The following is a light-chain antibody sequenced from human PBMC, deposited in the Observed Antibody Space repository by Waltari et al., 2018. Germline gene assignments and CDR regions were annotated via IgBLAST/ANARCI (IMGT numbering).Light chain of an antibody. CDR3: QQYDDLPWT. CDR2: DGS. V-gene: IGKV1-33*01. CDR1: RDIRRY. Sequence: DIQMTQSPSSLSASVGDRITLHCRAGRDIRRYVNWYQQKPGKAPNLLMYDGSNLRAGVPSRFSGSGSGTHFTFTISSLQPEDIATYYCQQYDDLPWTFGHGTKVE. J-gene: IGKJ1*01.